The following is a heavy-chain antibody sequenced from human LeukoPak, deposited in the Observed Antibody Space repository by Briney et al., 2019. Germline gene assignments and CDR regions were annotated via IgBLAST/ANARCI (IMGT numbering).Heavy chain of an antibody. CDR1: GFTVSSNY. CDR2: IYSGGAI. Sequence: GGSLRLSCAASGFTVSSNYMSWVRQAPGKGLEWVSLIYSGGAIRYADSVKGRFTISRDSSKNTLFLQMNDLTVEDTARYYCARRPGNWGQGILVTVPS. CDR3: ARRPGN. J-gene: IGHJ4*02. D-gene: IGHD1-14*01. V-gene: IGHV3-53*01.